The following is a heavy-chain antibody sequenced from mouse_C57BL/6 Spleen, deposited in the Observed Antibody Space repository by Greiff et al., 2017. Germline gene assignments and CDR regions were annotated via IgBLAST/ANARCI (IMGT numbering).Heavy chain of an antibody. CDR1: GFTFSDYG. J-gene: IGHJ2*01. V-gene: IGHV5-15*01. CDR3: ARVDGYYYFDY. CDR2: ISNLAYSI. Sequence: EVKLVESGGGLVQPGGSLKLSCAASGFTFSDYGMAWVRQAPRKGPEWVAFISNLAYSIYYADTVTGRFTISRENAKNTLYLEMSSLRSEDTAMYYCARVDGYYYFDYWGQGTTLIVSS. D-gene: IGHD2-3*01.